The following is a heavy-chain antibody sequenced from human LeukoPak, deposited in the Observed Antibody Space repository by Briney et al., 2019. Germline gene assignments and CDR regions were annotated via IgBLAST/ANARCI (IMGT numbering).Heavy chain of an antibody. CDR3: ARGVLRYFDWLLEYYFDY. J-gene: IGHJ4*02. CDR1: GFTVSSNY. Sequence: PGGSLRLSCAASGFTVSSNYMSWVRQAPGKGLEWVSVIYSGGSTYYADSVKGRFTISRDNSKNTLYLQMNSLRAEDTAVYYCARGVLRYFDWLLEYYFDYWGQGTLVTVSS. D-gene: IGHD3-9*01. V-gene: IGHV3-53*01. CDR2: IYSGGST.